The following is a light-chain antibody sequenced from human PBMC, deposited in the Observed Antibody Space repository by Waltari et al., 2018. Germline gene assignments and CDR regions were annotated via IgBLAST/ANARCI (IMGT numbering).Light chain of an antibody. J-gene: IGKJ4*01. Sequence: DIVMTQSPDSLAVSLGERATINCKSSQTIFYGSNNKNHLAWYQQKPRQPPRLLLYWASTRESGVPDRFSGSGSGTDFTLTISSLQAEDVAVYYCQQYYDTPLSFGGGTKVEIK. V-gene: IGKV4-1*01. CDR2: WAS. CDR1: QTIFYGSNNKNH. CDR3: QQYYDTPLS.